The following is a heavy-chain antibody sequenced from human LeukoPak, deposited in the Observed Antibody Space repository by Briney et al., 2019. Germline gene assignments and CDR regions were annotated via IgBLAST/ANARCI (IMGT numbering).Heavy chain of an antibody. CDR3: ARSAVVPAAADAFDI. D-gene: IGHD2-2*01. V-gene: IGHV4-59*01. J-gene: IGHJ3*02. CDR2: IYYSGST. Sequence: PSETLSLTCTVSGGSISSYYWSWLRQPPGKGLEWIGYIYYSGSTNYNPSLKSRVTISVDTSKNQFSLKLSSVTAADTAVYYCARSAVVPAAADAFDIWGQGTMVTVSS. CDR1: GGSISSYY.